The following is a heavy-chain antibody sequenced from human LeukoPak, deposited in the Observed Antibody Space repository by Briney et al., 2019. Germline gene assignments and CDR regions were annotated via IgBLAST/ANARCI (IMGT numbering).Heavy chain of an antibody. D-gene: IGHD1-26*01. Sequence: GGSLRLSCAASGFTFRSYSMNWVRQAPGKGLEWVAFIRYDGSNKYYADSVKGRFTISRDNSKNTLYLQMNSLRAEDTAVYYCAKGQKPLHNWFDPWGQGTLVTVSS. J-gene: IGHJ5*02. CDR3: AKGQKPLHNWFDP. V-gene: IGHV3-30*02. CDR2: IRYDGSNK. CDR1: GFTFRSYS.